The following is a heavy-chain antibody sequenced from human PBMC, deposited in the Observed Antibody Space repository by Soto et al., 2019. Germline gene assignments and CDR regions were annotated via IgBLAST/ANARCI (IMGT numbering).Heavy chain of an antibody. V-gene: IGHV4-39*01. CDR2: IYYSGST. Sequence: TLSLTCTVSGGSISSSSYYWGWIRQPPGKGLEWIGSIYYSGSTYYNPSLKSRVTISVDTSKNQFSLKLSSVTAADTAVYYCARHAYRFLESSFDYWGQGTLVTVSS. D-gene: IGHD3-3*01. J-gene: IGHJ4*02. CDR1: GGSISSSSYY. CDR3: ARHAYRFLESSFDY.